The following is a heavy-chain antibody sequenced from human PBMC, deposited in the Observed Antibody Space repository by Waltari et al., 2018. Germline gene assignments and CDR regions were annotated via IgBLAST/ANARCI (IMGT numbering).Heavy chain of an antibody. CDR1: GINFSNYW. CDR2: IKPDGSEK. CDR3: AINQY. J-gene: IGHJ4*02. V-gene: IGHV3-7*01. Sequence: EVQLVESGGGLVQPGGSLRLSCLVSGINFSNYWRNWVRQAPGKGVEWVANIKPDGSEKYYVDSVKGRLTISRDNAKNSLLLQMNSLSVDDTGVYYCAINQYWGQGTLVTVSS.